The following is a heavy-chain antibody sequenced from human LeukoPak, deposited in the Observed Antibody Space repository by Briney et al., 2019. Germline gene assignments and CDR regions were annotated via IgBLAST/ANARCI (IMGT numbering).Heavy chain of an antibody. D-gene: IGHD6-13*01. CDR3: ARSVAPAGLPGENNWFDP. CDR2: IFPGGNT. V-gene: IGHV4-61*02. CDR1: GGSVSSGTYY. Sequence: SQTLSLTCTASGGSVSSGTYYWNWMRQPAGKGLEWIGRIFPGGNTYFNPSLKSRVAISVDSSKNQFSLTLSSVTAADTAVYYCARSVAPAGLPGENNWFDPWGQGTLVTVSS. J-gene: IGHJ5*02.